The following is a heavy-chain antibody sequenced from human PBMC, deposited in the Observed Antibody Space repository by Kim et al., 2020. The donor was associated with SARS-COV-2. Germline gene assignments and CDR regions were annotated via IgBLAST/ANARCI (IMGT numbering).Heavy chain of an antibody. CDR2: IKQDGSEK. D-gene: IGHD6-13*01. Sequence: GGSLRLSCAASGFTFSSYWMSWVRQAPGKGLEWVANIKQDGSEKYYVDSVKGRFTISRDNAKNSLYLQMNSLRAEDTAVYYCAGEFGYSSSINWFDPWGQGTLVTVSS. V-gene: IGHV3-7*01. CDR1: GFTFSSYW. CDR3: AGEFGYSSSINWFDP. J-gene: IGHJ5*02.